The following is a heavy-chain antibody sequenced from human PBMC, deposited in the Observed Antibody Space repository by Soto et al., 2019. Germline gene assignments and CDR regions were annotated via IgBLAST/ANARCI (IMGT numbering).Heavy chain of an antibody. J-gene: IGHJ6*02. D-gene: IGHD2-2*01. Sequence: SETLSLTCTVSGGSISSGDYYWSWIRQPPGKGLEWIGYIYYSGSTYYNPSLKSRVTISVDTSKNQFSLKLSSVTAADTAVYYCASDRPVGNCSSTSCPTYYYYGMDVWGQGTTVTVSS. V-gene: IGHV4-30-4*01. CDR1: GGSISSGDYY. CDR2: IYYSGST. CDR3: ASDRPVGNCSSTSCPTYYYYGMDV.